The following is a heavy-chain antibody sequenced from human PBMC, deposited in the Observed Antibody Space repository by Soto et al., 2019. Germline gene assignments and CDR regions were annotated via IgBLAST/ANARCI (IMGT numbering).Heavy chain of an antibody. V-gene: IGHV1-58*02. D-gene: IGHD3-9*01. J-gene: IGHJ6*02. CDR3: AAADYDILTGYYYYGMDV. CDR2: IVVGSGNT. Sequence: SVKVSCKASGFTFTSSAMQWVRQARGQRLEWIGWIVVGSGNTNYAQKFQERVTITRDMSTSTAYMELSSLRSEDTAVYYCAAADYDILTGYYYYGMDVWGQGTTVTVSS. CDR1: GFTFTSSA.